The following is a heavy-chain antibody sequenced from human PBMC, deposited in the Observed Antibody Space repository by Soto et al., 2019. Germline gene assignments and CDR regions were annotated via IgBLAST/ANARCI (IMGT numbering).Heavy chain of an antibody. J-gene: IGHJ6*02. CDR1: GFTFSSYS. CDR3: ARDVQGPGIQLWLKKTYYYYGMDV. CDR2: ISSSSSYI. D-gene: IGHD5-18*01. Sequence: PGGSLRLSCAASGFTFSSYSMNWVRQAPGKGLEWVSSISSSSSYIYYADSVKGRFTISRDNAKNSLYLQMNSLRAEDTAVYYCARDVQGPGIQLWLKKTYYYYGMDVWGQGTTVTVSS. V-gene: IGHV3-21*01.